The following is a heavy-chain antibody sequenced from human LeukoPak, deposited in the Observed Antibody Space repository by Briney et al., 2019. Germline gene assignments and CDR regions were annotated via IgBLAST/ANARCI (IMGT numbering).Heavy chain of an antibody. V-gene: IGHV1-69*13. CDR1: GYTFTSYA. CDR2: IIPIFGTA. Sequence: GASVKVSCKASGYTFTSYAISWVRQAPGQGLEWIGGIIPIFGTANYAQKFQGRVTITADESTSTAYMELSSLRSEDTAVYYCASNGIAAQYYYYYMDVWGKGTTVTVSS. D-gene: IGHD6-6*01. CDR3: ASNGIAAQYYYYYMDV. J-gene: IGHJ6*03.